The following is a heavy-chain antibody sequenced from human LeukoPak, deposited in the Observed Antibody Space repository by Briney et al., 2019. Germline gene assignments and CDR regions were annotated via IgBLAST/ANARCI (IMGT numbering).Heavy chain of an antibody. CDR2: IWYDGSNK. Sequence: PGGSLRLSCAASGFTFSSYGMHWVRQAPGKGLEWVAVIWYDGSNKYYADSVKGRFTISRDNSKNTLYLQMNSLRAEDTAVYYCAKTTGPNYFDYWGQGTLVTVSS. CDR1: GFTFSSYG. J-gene: IGHJ4*02. V-gene: IGHV3-30*02. CDR3: AKTTGPNYFDY. D-gene: IGHD1-1*01.